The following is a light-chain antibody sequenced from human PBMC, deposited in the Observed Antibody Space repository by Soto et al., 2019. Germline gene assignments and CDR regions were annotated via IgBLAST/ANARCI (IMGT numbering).Light chain of an antibody. V-gene: IGKV3-15*01. Sequence: ELVMTQSPTSLSVSPGERAILSCRASQSVNSNLAWYQQKPGQAPRLLIYGASTRATGIPARFSGSGSGTEFTLTISSLQSEDFAVYYCQQYNNWPRTFGQGTKVDIK. CDR3: QQYNNWPRT. CDR1: QSVNSN. J-gene: IGKJ1*01. CDR2: GAS.